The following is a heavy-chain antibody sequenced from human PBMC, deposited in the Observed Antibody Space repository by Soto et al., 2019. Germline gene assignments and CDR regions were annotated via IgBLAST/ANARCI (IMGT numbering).Heavy chain of an antibody. J-gene: IGHJ4*02. V-gene: IGHV3-30*18. CDR1: GFTFSSYG. CDR2: ISYDGSNK. D-gene: IGHD1-20*01. Sequence: GGSLRLSCAASGFTFSSYGMHWVRQAPGKGLEWVAVISYDGSNKYYADSVKGRFTISRDNSKNTLYLQMNSLRAEDTAVYYCAKDLEAGLITGTTALDYWGQGTLVTVSS. CDR3: AKDLEAGLITGTTALDY.